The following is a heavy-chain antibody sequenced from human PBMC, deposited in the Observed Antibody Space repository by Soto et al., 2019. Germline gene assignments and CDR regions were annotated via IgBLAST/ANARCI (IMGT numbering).Heavy chain of an antibody. D-gene: IGHD4-4*01. Sequence: GGSLRLSCAASGFTFSSYGMHWVRQAPGKGLEWVAVIWYDGSNKYYADSVKGRFTISRDNSKNTLYLQMNSLRAEDTAVYYCARETHSKRHVPFDYWGQGTLVTAPQ. V-gene: IGHV3-33*01. CDR2: IWYDGSNK. J-gene: IGHJ4*02. CDR3: ARETHSKRHVPFDY. CDR1: GFTFSSYG.